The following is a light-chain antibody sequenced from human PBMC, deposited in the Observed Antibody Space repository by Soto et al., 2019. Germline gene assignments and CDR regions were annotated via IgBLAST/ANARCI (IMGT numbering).Light chain of an antibody. V-gene: IGLV7-43*01. J-gene: IGLJ3*02. CDR2: STN. CDR3: LLYYGGAWV. Sequence: QAVVTQEPSLTVSPGGTVTLTCASSTGAVTSGYYPNWFQQKPGQAPRALIYSTNKKHSWTPARFSASLLGGKAALTLSGVQPGDEAEYYCLLYYGGAWVFGGGTKLTVL. CDR1: TGAVTSGYY.